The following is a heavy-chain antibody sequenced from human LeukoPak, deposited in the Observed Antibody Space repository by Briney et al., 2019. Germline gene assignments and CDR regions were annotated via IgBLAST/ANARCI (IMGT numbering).Heavy chain of an antibody. J-gene: IGHJ4*02. CDR2: ISGSGGST. V-gene: IGHV3-23*01. Sequence: GGSLRLLCASSGHPYSCYAMRWAPGAPGKGLEWVSAISGSGGSTYYADSVKGRFTISRDNSKNTLYLQMNSLRAEDTAVYYCAKALVWGQGTLVTVSS. CDR1: GHPYSCYA. CDR3: AKALV.